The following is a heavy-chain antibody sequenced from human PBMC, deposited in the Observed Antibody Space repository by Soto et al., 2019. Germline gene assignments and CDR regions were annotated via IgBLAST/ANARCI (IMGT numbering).Heavy chain of an antibody. CDR2: IKEDGSEK. J-gene: IGHJ3*02. V-gene: IGHV3-7*05. Sequence: GGSLRLSCAASGFTFSSYWMRWVRQAPGKGLEWVANIKEDGSEKYYVDSVKGRFTISRDNAENSLYLQMSGLRAEDTAVYYCARGFKSAFDIWGQGTMVTVSS. CDR3: ARGFKSAFDI. CDR1: GFTFSSYW.